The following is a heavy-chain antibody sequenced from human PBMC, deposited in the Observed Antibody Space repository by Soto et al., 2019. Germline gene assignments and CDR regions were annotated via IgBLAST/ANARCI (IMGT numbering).Heavy chain of an antibody. J-gene: IGHJ6*02. CDR3: AKDRIAALNVGGTDV. V-gene: IGHV3-30*18. CDR1: RFTFSSYG. CDR2: MSYDGSNK. Sequence: GGSLRLSCAASRFTFSSYGMHWVRQGPGKGLEWVAVMSYDGSNKYYADSVKGRFTISRDNSKNTLYLQMNSLRAEDTAVYYCAKDRIAALNVGGTDVWGQVPTVTFSS. D-gene: IGHD6-13*01.